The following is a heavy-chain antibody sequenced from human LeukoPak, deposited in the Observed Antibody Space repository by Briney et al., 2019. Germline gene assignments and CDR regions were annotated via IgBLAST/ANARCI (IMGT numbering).Heavy chain of an antibody. CDR2: INHSGST. J-gene: IGHJ3*02. D-gene: IGHD5-18*01. Sequence: SETLSLTCAVYGGSFSGYYWSWIRQPPGKGLEWIGEINHSGSTNYNPSLKSRVTISVDTSKNQFSLKLSSVTAADTAVYYCTKSDGYGLIRIWGQGTMVTVSS. V-gene: IGHV4-34*01. CDR3: TKSDGYGLIRI. CDR1: GGSFSGYY.